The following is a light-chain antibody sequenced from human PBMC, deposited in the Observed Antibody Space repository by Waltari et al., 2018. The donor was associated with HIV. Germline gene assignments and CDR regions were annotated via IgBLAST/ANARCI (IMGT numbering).Light chain of an antibody. CDR1: TGHSTHA. Sequence: QIVLTQSPSASASLRASVKTTCPPRTGHSTHAIAWHQQQPEKGPRYLMKLNSDGSHSKGDGIPDRFSGSSSGAERYLTISSLQSEDEADYYCQTWGTGILVFGGGTKLTVL. V-gene: IGLV4-69*01. CDR2: LNSDGSH. CDR3: QTWGTGILV. J-gene: IGLJ3*02.